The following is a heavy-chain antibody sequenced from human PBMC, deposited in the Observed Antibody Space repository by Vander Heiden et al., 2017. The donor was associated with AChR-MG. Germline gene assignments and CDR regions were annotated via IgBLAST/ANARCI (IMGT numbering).Heavy chain of an antibody. V-gene: IGHV3-23*01. Sequence: EAQLLESGGGLVQPGGSLTLTCEASGCTFSTYAMIWVRPAPGTGLEGVSSISDSGDRTYYADSVKGRFTITRDNAKNMLYMQMNSLRAEDSAVYYCAKVLSVTQYYWYGMDVWGQGTTVTVSS. CDR1: GCTFSTYA. CDR3: AKVLSVTQYYWYGMDV. CDR2: ISDSGDRT. J-gene: IGHJ6*02. D-gene: IGHD2-21*02.